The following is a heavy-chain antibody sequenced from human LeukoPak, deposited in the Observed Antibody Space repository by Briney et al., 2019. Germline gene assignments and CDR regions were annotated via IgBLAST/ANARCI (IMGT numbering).Heavy chain of an antibody. CDR1: GYTFTTYG. V-gene: IGHV1-18*01. Sequence: DSVKVSCKASGYTFTTYGITWVRQVPGQGLEWMGWVSAYNGDTNYAQRLQGRVTMTTDTSTNTAYMELKSLTADDTAFYFRARGKGARDYWGQGTLVTVSS. CDR2: VSAYNGDT. CDR3: ARGKGARDY. J-gene: IGHJ4*02.